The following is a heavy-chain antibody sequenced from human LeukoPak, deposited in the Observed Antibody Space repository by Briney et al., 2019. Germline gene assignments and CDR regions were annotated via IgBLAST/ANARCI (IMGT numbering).Heavy chain of an antibody. CDR1: GSIFSNYN. Sequence: GGSLRLSCAASGSIFSNYNMNWVRQTPGKGLEWLSYISSSSGTIYYADSVKGRFTISGDNAKNSLYLQMNSLRAEDTAVYYCARVTYDFWSSPTYYMDVWGKGTTVTVSS. J-gene: IGHJ6*03. V-gene: IGHV3-48*01. D-gene: IGHD3-3*01. CDR2: ISSSSGTI. CDR3: ARVTYDFWSSPTYYMDV.